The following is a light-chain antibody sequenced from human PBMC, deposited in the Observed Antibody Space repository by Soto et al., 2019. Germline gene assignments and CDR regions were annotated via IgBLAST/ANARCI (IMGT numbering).Light chain of an antibody. V-gene: IGLV2-8*01. CDR1: SSDVGGYNY. J-gene: IGLJ1*01. CDR3: SSYAGSNNYV. Sequence: QSALTQPPSASGSPGQSVTISCTGTSSDVGGYNYVSGYQQHPGKAPKLMIYEVSKRPSGVPARFSGSKAGNTASLTVSGLQAEDEADYYCSSYAGSNNYVFGTGTKHTVL. CDR2: EVS.